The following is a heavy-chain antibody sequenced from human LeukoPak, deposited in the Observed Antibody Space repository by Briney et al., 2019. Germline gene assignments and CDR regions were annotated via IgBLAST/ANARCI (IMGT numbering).Heavy chain of an antibody. CDR2: ITSTSSYI. D-gene: IGHD1-26*01. J-gene: IGHJ4*02. Sequence: GGSLRLSCAASGFAFSTYSMNWVRQAPGKGLEWVSSITSTSSYIYYADSVKGRFTISRDNAKNSLYLQMDTLRAEDTAVYYCARVAGGSHHFDYWGQGTLVTVSS. CDR1: GFAFSTYS. CDR3: ARVAGGSHHFDY. V-gene: IGHV3-21*01.